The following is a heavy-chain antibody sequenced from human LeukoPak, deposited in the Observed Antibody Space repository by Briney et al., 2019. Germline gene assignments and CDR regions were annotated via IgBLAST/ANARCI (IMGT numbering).Heavy chain of an antibody. V-gene: IGHV1-2*02. D-gene: IGHD2-15*01. J-gene: IGHJ4*02. CDR3: AREDCSGGSCYYLNDY. CDR1: GYTFTGYY. Sequence: ASVKVSCKASGYTFTGYYMHWVRQAPGQGLEWMGWINPNSGGTNYAQKFQGRVTMTRDTSTSTAYMELRSLRSDDTAVYYCAREDCSGGSCYYLNDYWGQGTLVTVSS. CDR2: INPNSGGT.